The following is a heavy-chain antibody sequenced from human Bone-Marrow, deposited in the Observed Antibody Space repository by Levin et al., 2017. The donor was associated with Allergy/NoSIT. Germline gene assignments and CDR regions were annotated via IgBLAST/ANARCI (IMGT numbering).Heavy chain of an antibody. CDR2: IAPDSGDT. CDR3: ARGLASGYHYFYYMDV. V-gene: IGHV1-18*01. CDR1: GFAFDNYV. D-gene: IGHD6-19*01. Sequence: ASVKVSCKTSGFAFDNYVVAWVRQAPGAGLEWVGWIAPDSGDTNYTQKLQGRLTMTADRSTTTAFMELRSLKSADTAMYYCARGLASGYHYFYYMDVWGTGTAVTVS. J-gene: IGHJ6*03.